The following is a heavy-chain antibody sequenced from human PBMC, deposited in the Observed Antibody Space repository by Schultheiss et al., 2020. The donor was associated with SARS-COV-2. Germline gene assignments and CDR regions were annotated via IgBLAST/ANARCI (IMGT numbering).Heavy chain of an antibody. CDR3: ANCNDILTGYYIEADAFDI. D-gene: IGHD3-9*01. CDR2: ISWNSGSI. J-gene: IGHJ3*02. Sequence: SLKISCAASGFTFDDYAMHWVRQAPGKGLEWVSGISWNSGSIGYADSVKGRFTISRDNSKNTLYLQMNSLRAEDTAVYYCANCNDILTGYYIEADAFDIWGQGTMVTVSS. V-gene: IGHV3-9*01. CDR1: GFTFDDYA.